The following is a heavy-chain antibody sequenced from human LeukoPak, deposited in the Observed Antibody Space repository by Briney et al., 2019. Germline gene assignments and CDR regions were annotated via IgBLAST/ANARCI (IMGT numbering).Heavy chain of an antibody. CDR3: AGGAAYYYDSSGYQHFDY. D-gene: IGHD3-22*01. J-gene: IGHJ4*02. CDR1: GYTFTSYG. CDR2: ISAYNGNT. V-gene: IGHV1-18*01. Sequence: ASVKVSCKASGYTFTSYGISWVRQAPGQGLEWMGWISAYNGNTNYAQKLQGRVTMTTDTSTSTAYMELRSLRSDDTAVYYCAGGAAYYYDSSGYQHFDYWGQGTLVTVSS.